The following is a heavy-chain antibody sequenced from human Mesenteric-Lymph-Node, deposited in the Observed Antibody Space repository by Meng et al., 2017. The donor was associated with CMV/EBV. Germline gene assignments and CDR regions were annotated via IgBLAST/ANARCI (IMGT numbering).Heavy chain of an antibody. J-gene: IGHJ4*02. CDR2: MNPNSGNT. D-gene: IGHD1-14*01. Sequence: ASVKVSCKASGYTFTNYDINWVRQATGQGLEWMGWMNPNSGNTVYAQNFQDRVTMTRDASISTAYMELSSLRSEDTAVYYCTRGGPKNQLDYWGQGTLVTVSS. CDR1: GYTFTNYD. CDR3: TRGGPKNQLDY. V-gene: IGHV1-8*01.